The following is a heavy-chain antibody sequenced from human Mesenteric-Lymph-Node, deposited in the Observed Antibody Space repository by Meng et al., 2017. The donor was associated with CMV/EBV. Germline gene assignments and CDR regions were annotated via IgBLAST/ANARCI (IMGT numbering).Heavy chain of an antibody. CDR2: INPSGGSA. CDR1: GYTFSSYY. CDR3: ARDADYYDTSGPLDY. Sequence: ASVKVSCKTFGYTFSSYYIHWVRQAPGQGLEWMGMINPSGGSANYAPKFQGRITVTRDTSTTTVYMHLSSLKSEDTAVYYCARDADYYDTSGPLDYWGQGALVTVSS. J-gene: IGHJ4*02. D-gene: IGHD3-22*01. V-gene: IGHV1-46*01.